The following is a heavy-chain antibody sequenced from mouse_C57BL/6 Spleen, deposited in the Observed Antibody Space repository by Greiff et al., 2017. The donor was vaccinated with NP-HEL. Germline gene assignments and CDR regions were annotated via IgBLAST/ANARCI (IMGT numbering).Heavy chain of an antibody. CDR3: AREGNYYGSTYYAMDY. CDR2: ISDGGSYT. J-gene: IGHJ4*01. CDR1: GFTFSSYA. V-gene: IGHV5-4*01. Sequence: EVQLVESGGGLVKPGGSLKLSCAASGFTFSSYAMSWVRQTPEKRLEWVATISDGGSYTYYPDTVKGRFTISRDNAKNNLYLQMSHLKSEDAAMYYCAREGNYYGSTYYAMDYWGQGTSVTVSS. D-gene: IGHD1-1*01.